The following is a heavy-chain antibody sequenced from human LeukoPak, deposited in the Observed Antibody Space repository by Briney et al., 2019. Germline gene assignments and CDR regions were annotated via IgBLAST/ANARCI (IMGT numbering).Heavy chain of an antibody. CDR2: ISYDGSNK. D-gene: IGHD6-6*01. J-gene: IGHJ4*02. CDR1: GFTFRRYD. V-gene: IGHV3-30*18. CDR3: AKVAARLHFDY. Sequence: PGGSLRLSCASSGFTFRRYDMNWVRQAPGKGLEWVAVISYDGSNKYYADSVKGRFTISRDNSKNTLYLQMNSLRAEDTAVYYCAKVAARLHFDYWGQGTLVTVSS.